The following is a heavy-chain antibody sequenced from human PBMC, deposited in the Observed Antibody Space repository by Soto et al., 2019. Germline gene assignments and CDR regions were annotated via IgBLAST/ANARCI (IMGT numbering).Heavy chain of an antibody. CDR2: IYKSTTT. CDR1: GDSISTVDYF. CDR3: ARGRYCLTGRCFPNWFDS. V-gene: IGHV4-30-4*01. D-gene: IGHD2-15*01. J-gene: IGHJ5*01. Sequence: LSLTCSVSGDSISTVDYFWAWIRQPPGQALEYIGYIYKSTTTYYNPSFESRVAISLDTSKSQFSLTVTSVTAADTAVYFCARGRYCLTGRCFPNWFDSWGQGTLVTVS.